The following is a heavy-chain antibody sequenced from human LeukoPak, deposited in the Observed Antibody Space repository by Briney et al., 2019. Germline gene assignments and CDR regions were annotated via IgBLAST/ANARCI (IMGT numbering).Heavy chain of an antibody. D-gene: IGHD1-26*01. CDR1: GGSINSYY. J-gene: IGHJ4*02. V-gene: IGHV4-4*07. CDR2: IYTTGST. Sequence: PSDTLSLTCTVSGGSINSYYWGWIRKPAGKGLEWIGRIYTTGSTHYNPSLESRVTMSVNTSKNQFSLKLTSVAAADTPIYCCARAGYTISYYSLDYWGQGILVTVSS. CDR3: ARAGYTISYYSLDY.